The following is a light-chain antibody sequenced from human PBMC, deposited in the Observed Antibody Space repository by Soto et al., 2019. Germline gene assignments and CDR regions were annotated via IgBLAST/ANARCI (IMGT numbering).Light chain of an antibody. J-gene: IGLJ1*01. Sequence: QSALTQPASVSGSPGQSITISCTGTSSDVGGYNSVSWYRQDPGKAPKLMIYDVTNRPSGVSNRFSGSKSGNTASLPISGLQAEDEADYYCSSFTSSITYVFGTGTKVTVL. CDR1: SSDVGGYNS. V-gene: IGLV2-14*01. CDR2: DVT. CDR3: SSFTSSITYV.